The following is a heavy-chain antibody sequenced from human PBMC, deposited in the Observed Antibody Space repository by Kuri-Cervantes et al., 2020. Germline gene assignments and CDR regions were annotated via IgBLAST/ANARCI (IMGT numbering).Heavy chain of an antibody. Sequence: GGSLRLSCAASGFTFSSYGMHWVRQAPGKGLEWVAVIWYDGSNKYYADSVKGRFTISRDNSKNTVYLQMSSLRAEDTAVYYCARGYSGYDSVFDYWGQGTLVTVSS. D-gene: IGHD5-12*01. CDR1: GFTFSSYG. CDR3: ARGYSGYDSVFDY. V-gene: IGHV3-33*01. CDR2: IWYDGSNK. J-gene: IGHJ4*02.